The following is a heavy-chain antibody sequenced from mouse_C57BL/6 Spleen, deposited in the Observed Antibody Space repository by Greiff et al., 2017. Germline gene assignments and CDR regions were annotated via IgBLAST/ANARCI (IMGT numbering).Heavy chain of an antibody. CDR2: IYPSDSET. CDR3: AGYDYDDGFAY. Sequence: QVQLQQPGAELVRPGSSVKLSCKASGYTFTSYWMDWVKQRPGQGLEWIGNIYPSDSETHYNQKFKDKATLTVDKSSSTAYMQLSSLTSEDSAVYYCAGYDYDDGFAYWGQGTLVTGSA. CDR1: GYTFTSYW. D-gene: IGHD2-4*01. V-gene: IGHV1-61*01. J-gene: IGHJ3*01.